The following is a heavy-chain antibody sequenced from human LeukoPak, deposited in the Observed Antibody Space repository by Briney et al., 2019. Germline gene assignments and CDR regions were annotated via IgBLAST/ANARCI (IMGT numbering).Heavy chain of an antibody. V-gene: IGHV3-23*01. J-gene: IGHJ4*02. CDR1: GFTFSSYA. CDR3: AKQVVVAAVFEN. CDR2: ISGSGGST. Sequence: GGSLRLSCAASGFTFSSYAMSWVRQAPGKGLEWVSAISGSGGSTYYADSVKGRFTVSRDNSRNTLSLQMSSLRAEDTAVYYCAKQVVVAAVFENWGQGTLVTVSS. D-gene: IGHD2-15*01.